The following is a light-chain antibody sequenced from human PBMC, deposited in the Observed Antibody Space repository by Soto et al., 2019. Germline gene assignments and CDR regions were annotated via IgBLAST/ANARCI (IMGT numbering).Light chain of an antibody. J-gene: IGLJ3*02. CDR1: SGSVSTSYY. CDR2: STN. CDR3: VLYMGSGIWV. Sequence: QTVVTQEPSVSVSPGRTVTLTCGLSSGSVSTSYYPSWYQQTPGQAPRTLIYSTNTRSSGVPDRFSGSILGNKAALTIMGAQADDESDYYCVLYMGSGIWVFGGGTKLTVL. V-gene: IGLV8-61*01.